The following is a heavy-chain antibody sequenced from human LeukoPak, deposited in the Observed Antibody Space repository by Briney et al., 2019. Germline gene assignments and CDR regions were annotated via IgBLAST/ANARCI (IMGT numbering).Heavy chain of an antibody. CDR2: INPNSGGT. V-gene: IGHV1-2*02. Sequence: ASVKVSCKASGYTFTGYYMHWVRQAPGQGLEWMGWINPNSGGTNYAQKFQGRVTMTRDTSISTAYMELSRLRSDDTAVYYCARGESSSWYPPDYWGQGTLVTVSS. J-gene: IGHJ4*02. CDR3: ARGESSSWYPPDY. CDR1: GYTFTGYY. D-gene: IGHD6-13*01.